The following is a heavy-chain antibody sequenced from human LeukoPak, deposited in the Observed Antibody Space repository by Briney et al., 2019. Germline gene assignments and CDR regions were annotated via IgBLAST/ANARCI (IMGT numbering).Heavy chain of an antibody. CDR2: FNHSGNT. CDR3: ARTTMVRGTYYMDV. D-gene: IGHD3-10*01. CDR1: GGSFSGYS. Sequence: PSETLSLTCAVYGGSFSGYSWTWIRQPPGKGLEWIGEFNHSGNTNYNPSLKSRVTISVDTSKNQFSLKLSSVTAADTAVYYCARTTMVRGTYYMDVWGKGTTVTISS. J-gene: IGHJ6*03. V-gene: IGHV4-34*01.